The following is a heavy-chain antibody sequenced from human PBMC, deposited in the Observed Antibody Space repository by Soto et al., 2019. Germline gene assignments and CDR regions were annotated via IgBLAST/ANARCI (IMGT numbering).Heavy chain of an antibody. CDR1: GDSISNYY. CDR2: IYYSGST. CDR3: ARRYGSGWFLDY. D-gene: IGHD6-19*01. V-gene: IGHV4-59*08. Sequence: QVQLQESGPGLVKPSETLSLTCTVSGDSISNYYWRWIRQSPGKGLEWIGYIYYSGSTNYNPSLKSRVTISVDTSKTQYYLKLSSVTAADTAVYYCARRYGSGWFLDYWGQGTLVTVSS. J-gene: IGHJ4*02.